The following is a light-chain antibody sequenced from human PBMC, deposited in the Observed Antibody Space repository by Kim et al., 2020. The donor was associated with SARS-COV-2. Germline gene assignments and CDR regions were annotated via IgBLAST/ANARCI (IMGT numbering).Light chain of an antibody. CDR3: QQYDNPLT. Sequence: SASVGDRVTITCQASQDISNYLNWYQQKPGKAPKLLIYDASNLETGVPSRFSGSGSGTDFTFTNSSLQPEDIATYYCQQYDNPLTFGGGTKVDIK. CDR1: QDISNY. J-gene: IGKJ4*01. CDR2: DAS. V-gene: IGKV1-33*01.